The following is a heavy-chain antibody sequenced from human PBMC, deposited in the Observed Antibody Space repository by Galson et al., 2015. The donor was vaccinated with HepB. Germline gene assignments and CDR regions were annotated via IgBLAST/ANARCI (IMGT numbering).Heavy chain of an antibody. CDR3: AKETYYYDSSGYYSDY. CDR2: ISGSGGST. V-gene: IGHV3-23*01. D-gene: IGHD3-22*01. Sequence: SLRLSCAASGLTFSSYAMSWVRQAPGKGLEWASAISGSGGSTYYADSVKGRFTISRDNSKNTLYLQMNSLRAEDTAVYYCAKETYYYDSSGYYSDYWGQGTLVTVSS. CDR1: GLTFSSYA. J-gene: IGHJ4*02.